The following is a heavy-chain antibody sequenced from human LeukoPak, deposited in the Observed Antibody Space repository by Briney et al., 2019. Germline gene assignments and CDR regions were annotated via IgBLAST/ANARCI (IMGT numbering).Heavy chain of an antibody. CDR1: GYTLTELS. J-gene: IGHJ5*02. D-gene: IGHD3-3*01. Sequence: ASLKVSCKVSGYTLTELSRHWVRQAPRKGLEWMGGFDPEDGETIYAQKFQGRVTMTEDTSTDTAYMELSSLRSEDTAVYYCATYPHYDFARPNWFDPWGQGTLVTVSS. CDR2: FDPEDGET. CDR3: ATYPHYDFARPNWFDP. V-gene: IGHV1-24*01.